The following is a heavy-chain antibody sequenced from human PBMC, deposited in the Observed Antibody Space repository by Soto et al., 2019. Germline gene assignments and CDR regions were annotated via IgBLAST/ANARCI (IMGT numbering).Heavy chain of an antibody. CDR1: GDSVSSPTKC. V-gene: IGHV4-61*01. D-gene: IGHD6-19*01. Sequence: SETLSLTCTVSGDSVSSPTKCRSWIRQPPGKALEWIAYLCYSGSTNYNPSLKSRVTISRDTSKNQFSLKMTSVTAEDTAVYYCARSAGGSGWLGGQGTLVTVSS. CDR3: ARSAGGSGWL. J-gene: IGHJ4*02. CDR2: LCYSGST.